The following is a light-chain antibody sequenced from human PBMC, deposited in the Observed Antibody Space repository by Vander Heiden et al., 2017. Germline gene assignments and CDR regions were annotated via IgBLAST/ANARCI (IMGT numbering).Light chain of an antibody. J-gene: IGKJ4*01. Sequence: DIQMTQSGSSLSSSVGDRVTITCQASQDISIYLNWYQQKPVKSPKLLIYDASNSETGAPSRFSGTGYGRDFTFTISSRQQEDIAAYYCQQYYNLPSITFGAGTKVEIK. V-gene: IGKV1-33*01. CDR3: QQYYNLPSIT. CDR1: QDISIY. CDR2: DAS.